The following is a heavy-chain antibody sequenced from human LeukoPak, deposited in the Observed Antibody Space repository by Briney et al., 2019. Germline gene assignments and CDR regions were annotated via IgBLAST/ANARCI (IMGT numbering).Heavy chain of an antibody. CDR2: ISGSGGST. CDR1: GFTFSSYA. CDR3: AKTPGTNEQWLVFDY. Sequence: GGSLRLSCAASGFTFSSYAMSWVRQAPGKGLEWVSAISGSGGSTYYADSVKGRFTISRDNSKNTLYLRMNSLRAEDTAVYYCAKTPGTNEQWLVFDYWGQGTLVTVSS. V-gene: IGHV3-23*01. J-gene: IGHJ4*02. D-gene: IGHD6-19*01.